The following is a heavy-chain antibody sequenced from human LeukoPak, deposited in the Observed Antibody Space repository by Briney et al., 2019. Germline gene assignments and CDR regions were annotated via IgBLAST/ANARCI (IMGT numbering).Heavy chain of an antibody. CDR1: GGSISSYY. J-gene: IGHJ5*02. Sequence: KSSETLSLTCTVSGGSISSYYWSWIRQPAGKGLEWIGRIYTSGSTNYNPSLKSRVTMSVDTSKNQFSLKLSSVTAADTAVYYCARDIRTGFGVVTYGFDPWGQGTLVTVSS. CDR2: IYTSGST. D-gene: IGHD3-3*01. V-gene: IGHV4-4*07. CDR3: ARDIRTGFGVVTYGFDP.